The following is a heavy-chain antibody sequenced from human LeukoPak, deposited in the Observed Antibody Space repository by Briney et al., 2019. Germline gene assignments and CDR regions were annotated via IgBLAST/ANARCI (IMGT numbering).Heavy chain of an antibody. CDR1: GFTFSTYS. D-gene: IGHD4-17*01. CDR2: ISSSSSYI. Sequence: GGSLRLSCAASGFTFSTYSMNWVRQAPGKGLEWVSYISSSSSYIYYADSVKGRFTISRDNAKNSLYLQMNSLRAEDTAVYYCASLLKRGSFTVTPTNWGQGTLVTVSS. J-gene: IGHJ4*02. V-gene: IGHV3-21*01. CDR3: ASLLKRGSFTVTPTN.